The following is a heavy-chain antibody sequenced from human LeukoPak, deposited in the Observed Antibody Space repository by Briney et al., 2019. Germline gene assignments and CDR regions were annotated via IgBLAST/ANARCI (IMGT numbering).Heavy chain of an antibody. J-gene: IGHJ3*02. V-gene: IGHV1-2*06. D-gene: IGHD1-26*01. CDR3: ARVGAGLNDAFDI. Sequence: ASVKVSCKASGYTFTGYYMHWVRQAPGQGLERMGRINPNIGGTNYAQKFQGRVTMTRDTSISTIYMELSRLRSDDTAVYYCARVGAGLNDAFDIWGQGTMVTVSS. CDR1: GYTFTGYY. CDR2: INPNIGGT.